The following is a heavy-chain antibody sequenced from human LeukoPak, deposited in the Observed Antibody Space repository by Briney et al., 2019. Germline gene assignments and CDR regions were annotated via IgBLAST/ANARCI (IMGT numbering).Heavy chain of an antibody. J-gene: IGHJ6*03. Sequence: ASVKVSCKASGYTFTGYYMHWVRQAPGQGLEWMGWINPNSGGTNYAQKFQGRVTMTRDTSISTAYMELSRLRSDDTAVYYCARGGSDIVVVPAAHYYYMDVWGKGTTVTVSS. CDR1: GYTFTGYY. D-gene: IGHD2-2*01. CDR2: INPNSGGT. V-gene: IGHV1-2*02. CDR3: ARGGSDIVVVPAAHYYYMDV.